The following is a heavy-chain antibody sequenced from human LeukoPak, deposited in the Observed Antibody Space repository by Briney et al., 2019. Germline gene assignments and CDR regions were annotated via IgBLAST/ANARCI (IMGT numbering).Heavy chain of an antibody. CDR2: IYHSGST. J-gene: IGHJ4*02. CDR1: GGSISSGGYY. CDR3: ARERSNYYDSSGPLDY. Sequence: SETLSLTCTVSGGSISSGGYYWSWIRQPPGKGLEWIGSIYHSGSTYYNPSLKSRVTISVDTSKNQFSLKLSSVTAADTAVYYCARERSNYYDSSGPLDYWGQGTLVTVSS. V-gene: IGHV4-39*07. D-gene: IGHD3-22*01.